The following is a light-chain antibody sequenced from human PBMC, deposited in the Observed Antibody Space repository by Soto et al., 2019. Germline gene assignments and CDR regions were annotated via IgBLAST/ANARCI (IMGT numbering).Light chain of an antibody. J-gene: IGKJ4*01. V-gene: IGKV3-20*01. CDR1: QSVSSSY. CDR2: GAS. CDR3: QQYGSSPHT. Sequence: EIVLTQSPGTLSLSPGERATLSCRASQSVSSSYLAWYQQKPGQAPRLLIYGASSRATGIPDRFNGSGSGADFILTISRQEPEDFAVYYCQQYGSSPHTFGGGTKVEIK.